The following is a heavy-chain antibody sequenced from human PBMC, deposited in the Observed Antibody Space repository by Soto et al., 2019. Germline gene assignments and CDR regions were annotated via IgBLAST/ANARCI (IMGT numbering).Heavy chain of an antibody. Sequence: ASVKVSCKVSGYTLTELSMHWVRQAPGKGLEWMGGFDPEDGETIYAQKFQGRVTMTEDTSTDTAYMELSSLRSEDTAVYYCATNEGILSPPTVPGSGYWGQGTLVTVSS. D-gene: IGHD2-15*01. CDR2: FDPEDGET. J-gene: IGHJ4*02. CDR3: ATNEGILSPPTVPGSGY. CDR1: GYTLTELS. V-gene: IGHV1-24*01.